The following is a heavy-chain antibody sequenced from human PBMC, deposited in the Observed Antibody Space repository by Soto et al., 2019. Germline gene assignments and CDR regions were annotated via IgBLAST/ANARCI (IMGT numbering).Heavy chain of an antibody. D-gene: IGHD4-17*01. J-gene: IGHJ6*02. CDR3: ARDLTTVTYYYYYYGMDV. CDR2: TYYRSKWYN. Sequence: SQTLSLTCAISGDSVSSNSAAWNWIRQSPSRGLEWLGRTYYRSKWYNDYAVSVKSRITINPDTSKNQFSLQLNSVTPEDTAVYYCARDLTTVTYYYYYYGMDVWGQGTTGNVSS. CDR1: GDSVSSNSAA. V-gene: IGHV6-1*01.